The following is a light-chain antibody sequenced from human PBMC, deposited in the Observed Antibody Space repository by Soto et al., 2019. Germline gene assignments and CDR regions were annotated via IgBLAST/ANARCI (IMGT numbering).Light chain of an antibody. CDR2: AAS. Sequence: DIQMTQSPSSLSASVGDRVIITCRASQTISSHLNWYQQKPGKAPNLLVYAASSLQSGVPSRVTGSGSGTDFTLTIRSLQPEDFATYFCQQSYTTPITFGQGTRL. CDR1: QTISSH. J-gene: IGKJ5*01. CDR3: QQSYTTPIT. V-gene: IGKV1-39*01.